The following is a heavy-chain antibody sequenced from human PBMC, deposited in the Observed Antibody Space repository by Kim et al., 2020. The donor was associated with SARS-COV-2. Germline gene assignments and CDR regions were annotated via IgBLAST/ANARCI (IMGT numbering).Heavy chain of an antibody. CDR3: AAWDGDYDHFDY. V-gene: IGHV4-31*03. J-gene: IGHJ4*02. CDR2: IYYSGST. D-gene: IGHD4-17*01. CDR1: GGSISSGGYY. Sequence: SETLSLTCTVSGGSISSGGYYWSWIRQHPGKGLEWIGNIYYSGSTYYNPSLKSRVTISVDTSKNQFSLKLSSVTAADTAVYYCAAWDGDYDHFDYWGQGTLVTVSS.